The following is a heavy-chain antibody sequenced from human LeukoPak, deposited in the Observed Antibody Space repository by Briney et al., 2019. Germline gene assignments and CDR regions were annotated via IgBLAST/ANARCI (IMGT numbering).Heavy chain of an antibody. CDR2: IKQDGSEK. D-gene: IGHD3-9*01. V-gene: IGHV3-7*01. CDR3: ARGPDYDILADYFDY. J-gene: IGHJ4*02. CDR1: GFTFSSYW. Sequence: QAGGSLRLSCAASGFTFSSYWMSWVRQAPGKGLEWVANIKQDGSEKYYVDSVKGRFTISRDNAKNSLYLQMNSLRAEDTAVYYCARGPDYDILADYFDYWGQGTLVTVSS.